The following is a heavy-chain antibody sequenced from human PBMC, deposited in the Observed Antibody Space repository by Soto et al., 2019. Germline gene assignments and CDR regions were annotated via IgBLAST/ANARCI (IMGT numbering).Heavy chain of an antibody. Sequence: QVQLQESGPGLVKPSQTLSLTCTVSGGSISSGGYYWIWIRQHPGKGLERLGYIYSSGSTYYNPSRKSQVTISVDTSKNQFSMKLSSVTAADTAVYYCARGSVVAATLFDYWGQGTLVTVSS. CDR2: IYSSGST. CDR1: GGSISSGGYY. D-gene: IGHD2-15*01. V-gene: IGHV4-31*01. CDR3: ARGSVVAATLFDY. J-gene: IGHJ4*02.